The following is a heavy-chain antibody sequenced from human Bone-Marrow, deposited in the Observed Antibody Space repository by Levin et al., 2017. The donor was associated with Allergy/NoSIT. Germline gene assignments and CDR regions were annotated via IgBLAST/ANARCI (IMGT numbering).Heavy chain of an antibody. V-gene: IGHV4-61*01. D-gene: IGHD3-9*01. J-gene: IGHJ4*02. Sequence: MTSETLSLTCTVSGGSVSSDTYYWSWIRQPPGKGLEWIGYISSSGSTSYNPSLMSRVTISVHTSKNQFSLKLTSVTPADTAVYYCARDDYSDFTGWVWGQGSLVTVSS. CDR1: GGSVSSDTYY. CDR3: ARDDYSDFTGWV. CDR2: ISSSGST.